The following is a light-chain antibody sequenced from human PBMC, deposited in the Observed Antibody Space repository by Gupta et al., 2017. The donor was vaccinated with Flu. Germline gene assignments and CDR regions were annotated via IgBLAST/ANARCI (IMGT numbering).Light chain of an antibody. CDR1: HGIRSY. CDR2: SAS. J-gene: IGKJ2*01. Sequence: GDRVTITCRASHGIRSYLAWYQQKPGKAPKLLIYSASTLQSGVPSRFSGSGSGTEYTLTIRSLQPEDFATYFCQQVNSYPYTFGQGTKLEIK. CDR3: QQVNSYPYT. V-gene: IGKV1-9*01.